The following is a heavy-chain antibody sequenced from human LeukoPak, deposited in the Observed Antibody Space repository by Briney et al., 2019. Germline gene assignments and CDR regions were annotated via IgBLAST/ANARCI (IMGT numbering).Heavy chain of an antibody. Sequence: VQPGGSLRLSCAASGFTFSIYWMHWVRQPPGKGLVWASRINSDGSSTSYADSVKGRFTISRDNAKNTLYLQMNSLRVEDTALYYCARDAPGNTALDYWGQGSLVTVSS. CDR3: ARDAPGNTALDY. D-gene: IGHD5-18*01. J-gene: IGHJ4*02. CDR1: GFTFSIYW. V-gene: IGHV3-74*01. CDR2: INSDGSST.